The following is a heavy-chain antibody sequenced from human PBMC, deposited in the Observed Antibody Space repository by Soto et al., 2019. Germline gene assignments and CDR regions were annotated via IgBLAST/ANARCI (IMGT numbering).Heavy chain of an antibody. Sequence: QVQLQESGPGLMKPSQTLSLTCTVSGASIGRGGYYWTWIRQHPGKALEWMGHIHFSGETNYNPSLMGRLTMSIDTSTNQFSQNLAAVTAADTAMYYCARDQGGDLDCWGQGTLVTVSS. J-gene: IGHJ4*02. V-gene: IGHV4-31*03. D-gene: IGHD2-21*01. CDR1: GASIGRGGYY. CDR3: ARDQGGDLDC. CDR2: IHFSGET.